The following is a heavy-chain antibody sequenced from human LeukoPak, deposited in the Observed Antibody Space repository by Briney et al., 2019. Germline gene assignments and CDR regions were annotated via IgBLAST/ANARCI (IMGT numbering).Heavy chain of an antibody. D-gene: IGHD1-20*01. CDR3: ACPGWDNWNRDDY. CDR1: GFTPSTYG. J-gene: IGHJ4*02. V-gene: IGHV3-30*02. CDR2: LRYDGSNK. Sequence: GGCLRLSRAASGFTPSTYGMRCVRHAPGRGLEWVAFLRYDGSNKYYAESVKGRFTISRDNSKNTLCLQMNSLRAEDTAVYYCACPGWDNWNRDDYCGEETIVTISS.